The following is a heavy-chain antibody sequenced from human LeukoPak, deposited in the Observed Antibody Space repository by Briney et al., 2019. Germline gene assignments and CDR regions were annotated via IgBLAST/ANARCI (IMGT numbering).Heavy chain of an antibody. Sequence: ASVRVSCKTSGYTFTSSHAHWVRQAPGQGLEWMGIINCGDGYTNYAQKFQGRVTMTRDTSTSTVYMELSSLRSEDTAVYYCARAPIGDYYVDYWGQGTLVTVSS. CDR2: INCGDGYT. CDR3: ARAPIGDYYVDY. V-gene: IGHV1-46*01. D-gene: IGHD4-17*01. J-gene: IGHJ4*02. CDR1: GYTFTSSH.